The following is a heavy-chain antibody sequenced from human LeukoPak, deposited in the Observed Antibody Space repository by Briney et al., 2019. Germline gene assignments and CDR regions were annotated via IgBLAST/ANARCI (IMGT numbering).Heavy chain of an antibody. CDR3: ARGHIVVPDY. D-gene: IGHD2-15*01. V-gene: IGHV3-30-3*01. CDR2: ISYDGSNK. J-gene: IGHJ4*02. CDR1: GFTFSSYA. Sequence: PGGSLRLSCAASGFTFSSYAMHWVRQAPGKGLEWVAVISYDGSNKYYADSVKGRFTISRDNSKNTLYLQMNSLRAEDTAVYHCARGHIVVPDYWGQGTLVTVSS.